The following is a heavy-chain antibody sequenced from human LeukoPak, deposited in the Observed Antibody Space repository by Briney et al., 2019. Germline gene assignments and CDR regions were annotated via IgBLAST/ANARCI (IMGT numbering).Heavy chain of an antibody. V-gene: IGHV3-30*04. CDR2: ISYDGSNE. CDR1: GFTFSSYA. D-gene: IGHD2-15*01. CDR3: ARDLLSFLVGVVAATPYFDY. J-gene: IGHJ4*02. Sequence: PGGSLRLSCAASGFTFSSYAMHWVRQAPGKGLEWVAVISYDGSNEYYADCVKGRFTISRDNSKNTLYLQMNSLRAEDTAVYYCARDLLSFLVGVVAATPYFDYWGQGTLVTVSS.